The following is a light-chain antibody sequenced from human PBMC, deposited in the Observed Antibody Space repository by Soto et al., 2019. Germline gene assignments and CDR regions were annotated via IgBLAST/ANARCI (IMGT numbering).Light chain of an antibody. Sequence: QSVLTQPPSVSEAPRQRVTISCSGSSSNIGNNAVNWYQQLPGKAPKLLIYYDDLLPSGVSDRFSGSKSGTSASLAISGLQSEDEADYYCVAWDDSLSGVVFGGGTKLTVL. CDR2: YDD. CDR1: SSNIGNNA. CDR3: VAWDDSLSGVV. J-gene: IGLJ2*01. V-gene: IGLV1-36*01.